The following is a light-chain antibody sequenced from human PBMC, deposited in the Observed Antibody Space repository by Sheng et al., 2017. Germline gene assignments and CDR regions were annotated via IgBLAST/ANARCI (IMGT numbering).Light chain of an antibody. CDR3: ATRDNSLSLWV. J-gene: IGLJ3*02. CDR2: LNR. V-gene: IGLV1-40*01. CDR1: NSNLGAAYD. Sequence: QSVLTQPPSVSGTPGQRVTISCTGSNSNLGAAYDVHWYQQVPGAAPKLLIYLNRDRPSGVPDRFSGSKSGTSATLGITGLQTADEAEYFCATRDNSLSLWVFGGGTEGDRP.